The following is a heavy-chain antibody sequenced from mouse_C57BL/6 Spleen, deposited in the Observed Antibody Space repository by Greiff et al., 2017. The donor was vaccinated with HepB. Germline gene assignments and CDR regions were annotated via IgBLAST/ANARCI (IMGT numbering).Heavy chain of an antibody. Sequence: EVKVEESEGGLVQPGSSMKLSCTASGFTFSDYYMAWVRQVPEKGLEWVANINYDGSSTYYLDSLKSRFIISRDNAKNILYLQMSSLKSEDTATYYCARDRYDGMGAMDYWGQGTSVTVSS. CDR3: ARDRYDGMGAMDY. V-gene: IGHV5-16*01. CDR1: GFTFSDYY. D-gene: IGHD1-1*01. J-gene: IGHJ4*01. CDR2: INYDGSST.